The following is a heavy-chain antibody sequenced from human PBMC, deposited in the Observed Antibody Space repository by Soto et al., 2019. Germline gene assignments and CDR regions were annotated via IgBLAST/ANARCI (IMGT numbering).Heavy chain of an antibody. CDR1: GGSISSYY. CDR3: ARAGTEPHPFDY. J-gene: IGHJ4*02. D-gene: IGHD1-1*01. Sequence: PSETLSLTCTVSGGSISSYYWSWIRQPPGKGLEWIGYIYYSGSTNYNPSLKSRVTISVDTSKNQFSLKLSSVTAADTAAYYCARAGTEPHPFDYWGQGTLVTVSS. V-gene: IGHV4-59*01. CDR2: IYYSGST.